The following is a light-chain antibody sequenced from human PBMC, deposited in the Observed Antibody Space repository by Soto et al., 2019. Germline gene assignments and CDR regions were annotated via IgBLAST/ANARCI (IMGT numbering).Light chain of an antibody. CDR1: SSNIGNNY. Sequence: QSVLTQPPSVSAAPGQKVTISCSGSSSNIGNNYVSWYQQLPGTAPKLLIYENNKRPSGIPDRFSGSKSGTSATLGITGLQTGYEADYYCGTWDSSLSAAYVFGTGTKLTVL. J-gene: IGLJ1*01. CDR3: GTWDSSLSAAYV. CDR2: ENN. V-gene: IGLV1-51*02.